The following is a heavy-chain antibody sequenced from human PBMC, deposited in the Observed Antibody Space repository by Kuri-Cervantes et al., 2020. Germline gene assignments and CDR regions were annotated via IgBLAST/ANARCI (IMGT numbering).Heavy chain of an antibody. V-gene: IGHV4-59*01. CDR1: GGSISSYY. J-gene: IGHJ3*02. CDR3: ARAAMIVVNAFDI. D-gene: IGHD3-22*01. Sequence: SETLSLTCTVSGGSISSYYCSWIRQPPGKGLEWIGYIYYSGSTNYNPPLKSRVTISVDTSKNQFSLKLSSVTAADTAVYYCARAAMIVVNAFDIWGQGTMVTVSS. CDR2: IYYSGST.